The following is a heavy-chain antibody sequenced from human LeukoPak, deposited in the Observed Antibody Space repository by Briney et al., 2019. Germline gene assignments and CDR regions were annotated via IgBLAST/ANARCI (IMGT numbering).Heavy chain of an antibody. CDR2: ISYDGSNK. CDR1: GFTFSSYA. J-gene: IGHJ4*02. D-gene: IGHD3-9*01. V-gene: IGHV3-30-3*01. CDR3: ARAYDILTGYYSF. Sequence: PGRSLRLSCAASGFTFSSYAMHWVRQAPGKGLEWVAVISYDGSNKYYADSVKGRFTISRDNSKNTLHLQMNSLRAEDTAVYYCARAYDILTGYYSFWGQGTLVTVSS.